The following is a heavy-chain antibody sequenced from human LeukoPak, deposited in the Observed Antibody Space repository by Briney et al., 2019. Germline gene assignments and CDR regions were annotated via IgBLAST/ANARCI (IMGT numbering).Heavy chain of an antibody. CDR2: INHSGST. J-gene: IGHJ6*03. D-gene: IGHD3-10*01. Sequence: SETLSLTCAVYGGSFSGYYWSWIRQPPGKGLEWIGEINHSGSTNYNPSLKSRVTISVDTSKNQFSLKLSSVTAADTAVYYCASPAIRFQYYYGSGSYYPRGYMDVWGKGTTVTVSS. V-gene: IGHV4-34*01. CDR3: ASPAIRFQYYYGSGSYYPRGYMDV. CDR1: GGSFSGYY.